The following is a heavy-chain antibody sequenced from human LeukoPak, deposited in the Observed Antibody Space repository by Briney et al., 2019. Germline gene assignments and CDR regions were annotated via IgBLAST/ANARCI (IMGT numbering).Heavy chain of an antibody. J-gene: IGHJ6*02. CDR3: TRAWRYGMDV. D-gene: IGHD5-12*01. V-gene: IGHV3-74*01. Sequence: PGGSLRLSCAGSGFTFSSYWMHWVRQAPGKGLVWVSRINSDGSNTTYADSVKGRFTISRDNAKNTLYLQMNSLRAEDTAVYSCTRAWRYGMDVWGQGTTVTVSS. CDR2: INSDGSNT. CDR1: GFTFSSYW.